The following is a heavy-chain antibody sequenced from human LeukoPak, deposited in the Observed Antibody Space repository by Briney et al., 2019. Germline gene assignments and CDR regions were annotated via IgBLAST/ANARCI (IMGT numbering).Heavy chain of an antibody. V-gene: IGHV3-53*01. J-gene: IGHJ4*02. CDR1: GFTVSSNS. CDR3: AREYSSGWYSGIATDY. Sequence: GGSLRLSCTVSGFTVSSNSMSWVRQAPGKGLEWVSFIYSDNTHYSDSVKGRFTISRDNSKNTLYLQMNSLRAEDTAVYYCAREYSSGWYSGIATDYWGQGTLVTVSS. CDR2: IYSDNT. D-gene: IGHD6-19*01.